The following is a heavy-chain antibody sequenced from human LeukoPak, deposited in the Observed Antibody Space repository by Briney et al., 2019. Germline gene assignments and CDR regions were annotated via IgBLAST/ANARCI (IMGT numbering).Heavy chain of an antibody. J-gene: IGHJ4*02. Sequence: GGSLRLSCAASGFAFTSYGMHWVRQAPGKGLEWVAVISYDGSNKYYVDPVKGRFTISRDNSKNTLYLQMNSLRGEDTAVYFCARAGYSSGWDYWGQGTLVTVSS. V-gene: IGHV3-30*03. D-gene: IGHD6-19*01. CDR2: ISYDGSNK. CDR1: GFAFTSYG. CDR3: ARAGYSSGWDY.